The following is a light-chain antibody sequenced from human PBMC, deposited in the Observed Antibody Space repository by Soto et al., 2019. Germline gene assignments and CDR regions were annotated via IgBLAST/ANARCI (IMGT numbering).Light chain of an antibody. CDR2: DVS. Sequence: QSVLTQPASVSGSPGQSITISCTGTSSDVGGYNYVSWYQQHPGKAPKLMIYDVSNRPSGVSNRFSGSKSGYTASLTISGLQAEDEADYYCSSYTSTTHVVFGGGTQLTVL. V-gene: IGLV2-14*03. CDR1: SSDVGGYNY. J-gene: IGLJ2*01. CDR3: SSYTSTTHVV.